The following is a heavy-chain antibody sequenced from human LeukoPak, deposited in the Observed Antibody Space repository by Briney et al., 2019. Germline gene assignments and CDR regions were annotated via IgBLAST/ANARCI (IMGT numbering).Heavy chain of an antibody. J-gene: IGHJ3*02. Sequence: PSETLSLTCTVSGGSISRYYWSWIRRPPGKGLEWIGYIDDSGNTNYNPSLKSQVTISVDKSKNQFSLKLSFVTAADTAMYCCARSDYHNSGSHTVFDAFDIWGQGTRVTVSS. V-gene: IGHV4-59*01. CDR2: IDDSGNT. CDR1: GGSISRYY. D-gene: IGHD3-10*01. CDR3: ARSDYHNSGSHTVFDAFDI.